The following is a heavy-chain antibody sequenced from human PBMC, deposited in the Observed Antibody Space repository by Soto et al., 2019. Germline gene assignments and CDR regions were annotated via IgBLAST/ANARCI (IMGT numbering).Heavy chain of an antibody. D-gene: IGHD3-9*01. CDR3: ARASDILTGYYPYYFDY. CDR1: GGSISSGGYY. J-gene: IGHJ4*02. V-gene: IGHV4-31*02. CDR2: IYYSGST. Sequence: SETLSLTCTVSGGSISSGGYYWSWIRQHPGKGLEWIGYIYYSGSTYYNPSLKSRVTISVDTSKNQFSLKLSSVTAADTAVYYCARASDILTGYYPYYFDYWGQGTRVTLSS.